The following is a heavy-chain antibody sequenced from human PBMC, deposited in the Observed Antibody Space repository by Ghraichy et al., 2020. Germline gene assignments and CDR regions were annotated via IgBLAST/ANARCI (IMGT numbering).Heavy chain of an antibody. CDR3: ARDKLIRGEVSFFDT. Sequence: ASVNVSCKASGYTFDSYGITWVRQAPGHGLEWMGWISGYNGNTKYAERFQGRLTLTADTATSTGYMDLSSLRSDDTAIYFCARDKLIRGEVSFFDTWGQGTLVTVSS. CDR1: GYTFDSYG. CDR2: ISGYNGNT. V-gene: IGHV1-18*04. J-gene: IGHJ5*02. D-gene: IGHD3-10*01.